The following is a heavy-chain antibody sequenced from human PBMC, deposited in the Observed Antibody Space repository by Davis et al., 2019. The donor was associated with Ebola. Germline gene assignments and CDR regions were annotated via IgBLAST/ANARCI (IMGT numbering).Heavy chain of an antibody. CDR2: VYHSGST. CDR3: ARVGVLEQAFDS. D-gene: IGHD3-16*01. Sequence: MPSDTLSPTCPLSGASTSSSNWWSWVRLPPGKGREWLGVVYHSGSTNYNPSLKSQVTISVDKSKNQFSLKLSSVTAADTVVYYCARVGVLEQAFDSWGQGTLVTVSS. CDR1: GASTSSSNW. J-gene: IGHJ4*02. V-gene: IGHV4-4*02.